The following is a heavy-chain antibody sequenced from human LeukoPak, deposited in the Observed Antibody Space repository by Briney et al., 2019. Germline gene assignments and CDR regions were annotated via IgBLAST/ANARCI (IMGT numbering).Heavy chain of an antibody. CDR3: ARVFPESSSGCYGWFAP. J-gene: IGHJ5*02. D-gene: IGHD6-19*01. V-gene: IGHV4-39*07. CDR1: GGSINSSNYY. CDR2: IYYSGST. Sequence: SETLSLTCTVSGGSINSSNYYWGCIPQPPGKGLEWIGSIYYSGSTYYNPSLKSRVTISVDTSKNPFSLKLSSVTAADTGVYYCARVFPESSSGCYGWFAPWGQGTLVAVSS.